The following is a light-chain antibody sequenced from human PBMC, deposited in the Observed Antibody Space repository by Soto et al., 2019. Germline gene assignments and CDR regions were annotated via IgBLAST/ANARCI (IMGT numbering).Light chain of an antibody. CDR2: EVS. V-gene: IGLV2-14*01. Sequence: QSALTQPASVSGSPGQSITISCTGTSSDVGGYNYVSWYQQHPGKAPKLMIYEVSNRPSGVSNRFSGSKSGNTAPLTISGLQAEDEADYYCSSYTSSSTYVFG. CDR3: SSYTSSSTYV. CDR1: SSDVGGYNY. J-gene: IGLJ1*01.